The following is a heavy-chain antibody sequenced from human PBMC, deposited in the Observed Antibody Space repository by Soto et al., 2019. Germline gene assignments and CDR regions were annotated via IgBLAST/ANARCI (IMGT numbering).Heavy chain of an antibody. CDR2: ISGSGGST. CDR1: GFTFSSYA. Sequence: PGGSLRLSCAASGFTFSSYAMSWVRQAPGKGLEWVSAISGSGGSTYYADSVKGRFTISRGNSKNTLYLQMNSLRAEDTAVYYCAKDLNSRKTLANFDYWGQGTLVTVSS. J-gene: IGHJ4*02. CDR3: AKDLNSRKTLANFDY. V-gene: IGHV3-23*01. D-gene: IGHD6-13*01.